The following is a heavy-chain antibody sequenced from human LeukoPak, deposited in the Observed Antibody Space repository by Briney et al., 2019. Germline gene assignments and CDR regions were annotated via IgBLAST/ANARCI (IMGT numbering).Heavy chain of an antibody. D-gene: IGHD5-12*01. CDR3: ARDRSGYDYLDY. Sequence: ASVKVSCKASGYTFTSYGISWVRQAPGQGLEWMGWISAYNGNTNYAQKLQGRVTMTTDTSTSTAYMELRSLRSDDTAVCYCARDRSGYDYLDYWGQGTLVTVSS. CDR1: GYTFTSYG. J-gene: IGHJ4*02. CDR2: ISAYNGNT. V-gene: IGHV1-18*01.